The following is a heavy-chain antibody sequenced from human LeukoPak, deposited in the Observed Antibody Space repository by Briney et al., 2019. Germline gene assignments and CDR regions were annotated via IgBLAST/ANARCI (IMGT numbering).Heavy chain of an antibody. CDR3: ARRGVEMAPVRPDNWFDP. J-gene: IGHJ5*02. V-gene: IGHV4-59*08. CDR1: GGSISSSY. CDR2: ISYGGST. D-gene: IGHD5-24*01. Sequence: SETLSLTCTVSGGSISSSYWGWIRQPPGKGLEWIGYISYGGSTKYNPSLKSRVTLSVDTSKNQFSLKVNSVTAAATAVYYCARRGVEMAPVRPDNWFDPWGQGTLVTVSS.